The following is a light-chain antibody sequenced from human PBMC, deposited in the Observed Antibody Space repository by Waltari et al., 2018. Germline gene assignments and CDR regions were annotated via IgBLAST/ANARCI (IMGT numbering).Light chain of an antibody. V-gene: IGKV1-27*01. CDR3: QKYDTSLLT. CDR1: QSISNS. J-gene: IGKJ4*01. Sequence: DIQMTQFPSSLSASVGDEVIITCRASQSISNSLAWYQQKPVKVPKLLIYGASTLNPGAPSRFSGSGSGTYFTLTINSFQPEDVATYYCQKYDTSLLTFGGGTKVEI. CDR2: GAS.